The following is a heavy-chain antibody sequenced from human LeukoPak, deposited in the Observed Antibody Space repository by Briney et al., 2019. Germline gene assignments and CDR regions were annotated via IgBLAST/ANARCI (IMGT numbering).Heavy chain of an antibody. CDR2: ITPMFGTA. J-gene: IGHJ1*01. Sequence: ASVKVSCKASGGTFSSYAINWVRQAPGQGLEWMGGITPMFGTAKYAQKFQGRVTITADESTSTAYMELSSLRSEDTAVYYCARDSSEFRSLIFHWGQGTLVTVSS. D-gene: IGHD3-9*01. CDR3: ARDSSEFRSLIFH. CDR1: GGTFSSYA. V-gene: IGHV1-69*13.